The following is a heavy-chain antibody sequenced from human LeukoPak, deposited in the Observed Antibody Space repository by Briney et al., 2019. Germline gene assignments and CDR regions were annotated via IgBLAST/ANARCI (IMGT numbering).Heavy chain of an antibody. J-gene: IGHJ6*03. D-gene: IGHD3-10*01. CDR1: GGTFSSYA. V-gene: IGHV1-69*04. CDR3: ARVGRGSGTPWYYYYMDV. Sequence: GASVKVSCKASGGTFSSYAISWVRQAPGQGLDWMGRIIPILGIANYAQKFQGRVTITADKSTSTAYMELSSLRSEDTAVYYCARVGRGSGTPWYYYYMDVWGKGTTVTVSS. CDR2: IIPILGIA.